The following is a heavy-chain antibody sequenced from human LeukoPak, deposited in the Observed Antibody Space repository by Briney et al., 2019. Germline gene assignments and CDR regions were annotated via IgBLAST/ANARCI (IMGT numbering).Heavy chain of an antibody. CDR1: GGTFSSYA. D-gene: IGHD2-15*01. J-gene: IGHJ6*03. V-gene: IGHV1-69*05. CDR2: IIPIFGTA. CDR3: AREGCSGGSCPNYYYYYMDV. Sequence: SVKVSCXASGGTFSSYAISWVRQALGQGLEWMGGIIPIFGTANYAQKFQGRVTITTDESTSTAYMELSSLRSEDTAVYYCAREGCSGGSCPNYYYYYMDVWGKGTTVTVSS.